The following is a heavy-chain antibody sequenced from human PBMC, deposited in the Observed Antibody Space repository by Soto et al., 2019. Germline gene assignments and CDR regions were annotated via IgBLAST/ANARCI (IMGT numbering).Heavy chain of an antibody. CDR1: GFSLTASGVA. CDR3: AHLGSITISHAFDF. CDR2: IYWNYDK. J-gene: IGHJ3*01. D-gene: IGHD3-3*01. V-gene: IGHV2-5*01. Sequence: QIPLKESGPTLVKPTQTLTLTCAFSGFSLTASGVAVGWIRQPPGKALEWLAFIYWNYDKRYNASMNTRLTVIRDTSASQVALTTTNMDTDHTATYQCAHLGSITISHAFDFWGGGTMV.